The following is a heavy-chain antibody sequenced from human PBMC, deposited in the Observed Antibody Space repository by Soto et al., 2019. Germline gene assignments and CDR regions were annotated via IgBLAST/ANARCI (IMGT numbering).Heavy chain of an antibody. D-gene: IGHD3-3*01. Sequence: KTSETLSLTCTVSGGSISSYYWSWIRQPPGKGLEWIGYIYYSGSTNYNPSLKSRVTISVDTSRNQFSLKLSSVTAADTAVYYCARLQGERYDFWSGYYPLYFDYWGQGTLVTVSS. CDR3: ARLQGERYDFWSGYYPLYFDY. CDR1: GGSISSYY. V-gene: IGHV4-59*08. J-gene: IGHJ4*02. CDR2: IYYSGST.